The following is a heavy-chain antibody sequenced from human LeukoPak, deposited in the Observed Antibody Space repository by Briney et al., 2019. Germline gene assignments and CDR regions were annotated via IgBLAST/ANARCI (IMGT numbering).Heavy chain of an antibody. D-gene: IGHD3-16*01. CDR3: GRVRAMYYYEYNGY. V-gene: IGHV3-66*01. CDR2: LYTGGDS. Sequence: GGSLRLSCVATGFSVSSNCMTWVRQAPGKGLEWVSTLYTGGDSYYADSVKGRFSISRDSSKNTLFLQMNSLRVEDTAVYYCGRVRAMYYYEYNGYWGQGTLVTVSS. J-gene: IGHJ4*02. CDR1: GFSVSSNC.